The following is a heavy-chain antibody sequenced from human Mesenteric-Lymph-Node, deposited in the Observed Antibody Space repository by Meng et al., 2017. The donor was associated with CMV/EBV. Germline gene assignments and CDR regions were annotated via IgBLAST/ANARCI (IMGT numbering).Heavy chain of an antibody. V-gene: IGHV3-15*01. J-gene: IGHJ3*02. CDR3: ATDREFQLLLRRSFDI. D-gene: IGHD2-2*01. CDR2: IKSKPDGETT. CDR1: GFTFSNHL. Sequence: GGSLRLSCTASGFTFSNHLMTWVRQAPGKGLEWVGHIKSKPDGETTDFAAPVKGRFTISRDDSKNTLYLQMNSLKTEDTALYYCATDREFQLLLRRSFDIWGQGTMVTVSS.